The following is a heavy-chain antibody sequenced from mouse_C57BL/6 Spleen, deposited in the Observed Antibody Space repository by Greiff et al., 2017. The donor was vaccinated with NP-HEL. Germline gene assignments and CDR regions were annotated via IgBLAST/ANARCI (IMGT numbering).Heavy chain of an antibody. J-gene: IGHJ2*01. V-gene: IGHV1-54*01. D-gene: IGHD3-1*01. CDR1: GYAFTNYL. CDR2: INPGSGGT. CDR3: ARSGEGYHY. Sequence: VQLVESGAELVRPGTSVKVSCKASGYAFTNYLIEWVKQRPGQGLEWIGVINPGSGGTNYNEKFKGKATLTADKSSSTAYMQLSSLTSEDSAVYFCARSGEGYHYWGQGTTLTVSS.